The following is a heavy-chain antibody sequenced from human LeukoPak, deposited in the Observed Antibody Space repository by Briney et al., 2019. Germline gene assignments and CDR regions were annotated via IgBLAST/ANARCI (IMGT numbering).Heavy chain of an antibody. J-gene: IGHJ5*02. CDR2: ISDSGGST. CDR1: GFTFSNYD. V-gene: IGHV3-23*01. CDR3: AKDLSRAVAADWFDP. D-gene: IGHD6-19*01. Sequence: PGGSLRLSCAASGFTFSNYDMSWVRQPPGKGLEWVSSISDSGGSTYYADSVKGRFTISRDNSKNTLYLQMTNLRAADTAVYYCAKDLSRAVAADWFDPWDQGSLVTVSS.